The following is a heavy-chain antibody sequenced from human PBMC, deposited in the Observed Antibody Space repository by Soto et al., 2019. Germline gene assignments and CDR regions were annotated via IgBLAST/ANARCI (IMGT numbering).Heavy chain of an antibody. CDR2: IYYSGST. V-gene: IGHV4-61*01. D-gene: IGHD2-15*01. CDR3: ARVRYCSGGSCYFSLDY. J-gene: IGHJ4*02. Sequence: SETLSLTCTVSGGSVSSGSYYWSWIRQPPGKGLEWIGYIYYSGSTNYNPSLKSRVTISVDTSKNQFSLKLSSVTAADTAVYYCARVRYCSGGSCYFSLDYWGRGTLVTVSS. CDR1: GGSVSSGSYY.